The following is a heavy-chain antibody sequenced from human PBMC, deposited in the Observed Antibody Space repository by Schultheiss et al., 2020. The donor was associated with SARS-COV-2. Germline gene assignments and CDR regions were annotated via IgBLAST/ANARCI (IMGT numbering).Heavy chain of an antibody. J-gene: IGHJ4*02. Sequence: GGSLRLSCAASGFTFSSYAMSWVRQAPGKGLEWVSAISGSGGSTYYADSLKGRFTISRDNARNSLYLQMNSLRAEDTAVYYCVRPVVPIVVVTATPGDYWGQGTLVTVSS. CDR2: ISGSGGST. V-gene: IGHV3-23*01. D-gene: IGHD2-21*02. CDR1: GFTFSSYA. CDR3: VRPVVPIVVVTATPGDY.